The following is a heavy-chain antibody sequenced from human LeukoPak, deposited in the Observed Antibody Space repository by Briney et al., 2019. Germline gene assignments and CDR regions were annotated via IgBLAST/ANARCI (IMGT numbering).Heavy chain of an antibody. V-gene: IGHV4-59*01. D-gene: IGHD3-16*01. Sequence: PSETLSLTCTVSGGSISSYHWSWIRQPPGKGLEWIGYIYYSGSTNYNPSLKSRVTISVDTSKNQFSLKLSSVTAADTAVYYCARDPGGYSYMDVWGKGTTVTVSS. J-gene: IGHJ6*03. CDR2: IYYSGST. CDR3: ARDPGGYSYMDV. CDR1: GGSISSYH.